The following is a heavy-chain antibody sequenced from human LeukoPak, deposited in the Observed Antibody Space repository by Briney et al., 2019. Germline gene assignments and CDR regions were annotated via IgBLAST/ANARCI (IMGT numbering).Heavy chain of an antibody. CDR2: ITRSSYI. D-gene: IGHD3-22*01. CDR3: RGYASSGRRNAIDM. V-gene: IGHV3-21*01. J-gene: IGHJ3*02. CDR1: GFTFSTYS. Sequence: PGGSLRLYCAASGFTFSTYSMNWVRQAPGKGLQWVSSITRSSYIYYADSVKGRFTISRDTAKKSLFLQMKSRYAENTVLYYCRGYASSGRRNAIDMWRQPRMPTVSA.